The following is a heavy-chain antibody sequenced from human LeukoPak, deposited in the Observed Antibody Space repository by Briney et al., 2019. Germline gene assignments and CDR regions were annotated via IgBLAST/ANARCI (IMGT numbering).Heavy chain of an antibody. CDR3: ARGGAYDDASGYRADF. J-gene: IGHJ4*02. CDR2: ISHSAATV. V-gene: IGHV3-11*01. CDR1: GFRFSDYY. Sequence: PGGSLRLSCTASGFRFSDYYMNWFRQTSGKGPEWLSYISHSAATVQYADSVRGRFTVSRDNRKNTLYLQMNSLRVEDTAVYYCARGGAYDDASGYRADFWGQGTLVTVSS. D-gene: IGHD3-22*01.